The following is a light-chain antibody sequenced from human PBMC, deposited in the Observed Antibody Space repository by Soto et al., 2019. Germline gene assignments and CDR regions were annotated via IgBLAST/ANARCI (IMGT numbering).Light chain of an antibody. CDR2: SAS. J-gene: IGKJ1*01. V-gene: IGKV3-15*01. Sequence: IVMTQSPATLSVSPGEGATLSCRARQSISSKLAWYQQKPGQAPRLLIYSASTRATGVPARFSGSGSGTEFTLTISSLQSEDLAVYYCQHYNDWRWTFGQGTKVEIK. CDR1: QSISSK. CDR3: QHYNDWRWT.